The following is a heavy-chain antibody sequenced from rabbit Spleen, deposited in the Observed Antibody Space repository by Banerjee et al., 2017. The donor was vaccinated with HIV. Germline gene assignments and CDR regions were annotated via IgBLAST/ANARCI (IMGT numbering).Heavy chain of an antibody. CDR3: ARDSAGREDFNL. V-gene: IGHV1S45*01. J-gene: IGHJ4*01. D-gene: IGHD4-2*01. CDR1: GFSFSSSDY. CDR2: IAGSSSGFT. Sequence: QEQLVESGGGLVQPEGSLTLTCKASGFSFSSSDYICWVRQAPGKGLEWISCIAGSSSGFTYSATWAKGRFTISKTSSTTVTLQMTSLTAADTATYFCARDSAGREDFNLWGPGTLVTVS.